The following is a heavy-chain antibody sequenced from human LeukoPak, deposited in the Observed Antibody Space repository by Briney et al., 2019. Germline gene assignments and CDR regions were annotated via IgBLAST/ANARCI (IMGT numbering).Heavy chain of an antibody. CDR1: GFTFSDYY. CDR2: ISSSSSYT. CDR3: AREVCSNSSSWYPAGDFDY. V-gene: IGHV3-11*05. J-gene: IGHJ4*02. Sequence: KPGGSLRLSCAASGFTFSDYYMSWIRQAPGKGLEWVSYISSSSSYTNYADSVKGRFTISRDNAKNSLYLQMNSLRAEDTAVYYCAREVCSNSSSWYPAGDFDYWGQGTLVTVSS. D-gene: IGHD6-13*01.